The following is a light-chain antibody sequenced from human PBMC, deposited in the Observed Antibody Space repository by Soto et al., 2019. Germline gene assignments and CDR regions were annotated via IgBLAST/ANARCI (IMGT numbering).Light chain of an antibody. CDR3: QQTFSTDVT. CDR2: DAS. CDR1: QAILTY. J-gene: IGKJ4*01. Sequence: DIHWTQSSPSLSDDVGDRVTITCRASQAILTYLNWLQQKAGKAPEVLIYDASGLRSGVPSRFTGSGSATGFTLTITSLQREDAGTYFCQQTFSTDVTFGGRTRLDIK. V-gene: IGKV1-39*01.